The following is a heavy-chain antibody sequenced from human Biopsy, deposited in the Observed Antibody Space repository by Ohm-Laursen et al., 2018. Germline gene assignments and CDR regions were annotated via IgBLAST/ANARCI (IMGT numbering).Heavy chain of an antibody. D-gene: IGHD3-3*01. CDR2: ISDTGTT. Sequence: SDTLSLTCTVSGGSIGGSGDYWSWIRQPPGKGLEWNGYISDTGTTNYNPSLRGRVAMSVDTSKNQFSLQLTSVTAADTAMFFCARLFRLDDYWNDDPPDGFDVWGQGTMVTVSS. V-gene: IGHV4-61*08. CDR3: ARLFRLDDYWNDDPPDGFDV. CDR1: GGSIGGSGDY. J-gene: IGHJ3*01.